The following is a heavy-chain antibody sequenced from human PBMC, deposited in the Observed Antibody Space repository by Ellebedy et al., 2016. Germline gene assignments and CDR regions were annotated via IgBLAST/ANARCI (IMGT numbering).Heavy chain of an antibody. Sequence: ASVKVSCKASGYTFTDYYMHWVRQAPGQGLEWMGWINPNNGGRKYAQQFQGRVTLTRDTSISTAYMELSRLKSDDTAMYYCTRGFSIVVAGNWFDPWGQGTLVTVSS. V-gene: IGHV1-2*02. J-gene: IGHJ5*02. CDR2: INPNNGGR. CDR1: GYTFTDYY. CDR3: TRGFSIVVAGNWFDP. D-gene: IGHD6-19*01.